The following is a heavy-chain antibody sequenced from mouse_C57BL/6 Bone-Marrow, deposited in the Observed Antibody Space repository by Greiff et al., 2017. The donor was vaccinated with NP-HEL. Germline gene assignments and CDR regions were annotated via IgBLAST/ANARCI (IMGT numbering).Heavy chain of an antibody. CDR2: IDPSDSYT. CDR3: ARGGYDVFAY. Sequence: VQLQQSGAELVMPGASVKLSCKASGYTFTSYWMHWVKQRPGQGLEWIGEIDPSDSYTNYNQKFKGKSTLTVDKSSSTAYMQLSSLTSEDSAVYYCARGGYDVFAYWGQGTLVTVSA. J-gene: IGHJ3*01. CDR1: GYTFTSYW. V-gene: IGHV1-69*01. D-gene: IGHD2-3*01.